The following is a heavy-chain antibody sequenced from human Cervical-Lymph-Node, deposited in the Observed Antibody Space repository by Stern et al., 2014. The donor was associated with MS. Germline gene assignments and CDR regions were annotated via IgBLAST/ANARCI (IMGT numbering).Heavy chain of an antibody. V-gene: IGHV5-51*01. CDR3: ARHGGPNWNHEAHNWFDP. J-gene: IGHJ5*02. CDR1: EYNFNTHW. CDR2: IYPGNSDT. Sequence: EVQLVESGAEVKKPGESLKLSCKGSEYNFNTHWIAWVRQMPGKGLEWLGHIYPGNSDTRYNPSLQGQVSISADKSITTAYLHLSSLKASDSAMYYCARHGGPNWNHEAHNWFDPWGQGTLVTVSS. D-gene: IGHD1-14*01.